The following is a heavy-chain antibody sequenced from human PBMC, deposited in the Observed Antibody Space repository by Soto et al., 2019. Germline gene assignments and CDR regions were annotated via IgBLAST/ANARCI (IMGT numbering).Heavy chain of an antibody. CDR3: ARDDSGFSGSHYIDYFNY. CDR1: GYTFTSYA. Sequence: GAPVKVSCKASGYTFTSYAMHWVRQAPGQRLEWMGWINAGNGNTKYSQKFQGRVTITRDTSASTAYMELSSLRSEDTAVYYCARDDSGFSGSHYIDYFNYWGQGALVTVSS. J-gene: IGHJ4*02. V-gene: IGHV1-3*01. CDR2: INAGNGNT. D-gene: IGHD1-26*01.